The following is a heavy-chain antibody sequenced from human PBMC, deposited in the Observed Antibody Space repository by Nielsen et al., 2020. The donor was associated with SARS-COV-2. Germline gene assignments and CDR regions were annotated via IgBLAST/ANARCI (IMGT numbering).Heavy chain of an antibody. CDR2: IRSKANIYAT. D-gene: IGHD6-13*01. V-gene: IGHV3-73*01. CDR3: TRVNPISGSWFDAFDI. J-gene: IGHJ3*02. CDR1: GFTFSGSS. Sequence: GGSLRLSCAASGFTFSGSSMHWVRQASGKGLEWIGRIRSKANIYATAYAAPVKGRFTISRDDSKNTAYLQMNSLRTEDTAIYHCTRVNPISGSWFDAFDIWGQGTLVTVSS.